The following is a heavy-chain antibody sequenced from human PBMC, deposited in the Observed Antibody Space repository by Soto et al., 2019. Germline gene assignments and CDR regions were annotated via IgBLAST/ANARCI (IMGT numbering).Heavy chain of an antibody. Sequence: GGSLRLSCAASGFTFSSYGMHWVRQAPGKGLEWVAVISYDGSNKYYADSVKGRFTISRDNSKNTLYLQMNSLRAEDTAVYYCAKSECGPYYFDYWGQGTLVTVSS. V-gene: IGHV3-30*18. CDR1: GFTFSSYG. CDR2: ISYDGSNK. CDR3: AKSECGPYYFDY. D-gene: IGHD3-3*01. J-gene: IGHJ4*02.